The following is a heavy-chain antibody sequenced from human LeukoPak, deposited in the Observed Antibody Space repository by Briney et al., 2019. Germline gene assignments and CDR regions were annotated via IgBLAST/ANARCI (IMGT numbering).Heavy chain of an antibody. J-gene: IGHJ4*02. Sequence: ASVKVSCKASGYTFTSYDINWVRQATGQGPEWMGWMNPNSGNTGYAQKFQGRVTMTRNTSISTAYMELSSLRSEDTAVYYCARSLGRIAVAGIVGYWGQGTLVTVSS. CDR3: ARSLGRIAVAGIVGY. CDR2: MNPNSGNT. CDR1: GYTFTSYD. D-gene: IGHD6-19*01. V-gene: IGHV1-8*01.